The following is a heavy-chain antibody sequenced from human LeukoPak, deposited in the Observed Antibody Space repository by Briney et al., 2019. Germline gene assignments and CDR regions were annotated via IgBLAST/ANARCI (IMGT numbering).Heavy chain of an antibody. CDR2: IYYSGST. CDR3: ASGVGITMIVVVIGNYFDY. CDR1: GGSISSSSYY. J-gene: IGHJ4*02. V-gene: IGHV4-39*07. D-gene: IGHD3-22*01. Sequence: PSETLSLTCTVSGGSISSSSYYWGWIRQPPGTGLEWIGSIYYSGSTYYNPSLKSRVTISVDTSKNQFSLKLSSVTAADTAVYYCASGVGITMIVVVIGNYFDYWGQGTLVTVSS.